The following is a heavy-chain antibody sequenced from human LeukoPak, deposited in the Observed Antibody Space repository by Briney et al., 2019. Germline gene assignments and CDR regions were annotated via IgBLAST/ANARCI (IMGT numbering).Heavy chain of an antibody. Sequence: SETLSLTCTVSGGSISSNYWSWIRQPPGKGLEWIGYSYYSGSTNYNPSLKSRVTISVDTSKNQFSLKLSSVTAADTAVYYCARAVIGYYSSSWYYWFDPWGQGTLVTVSS. J-gene: IGHJ5*02. CDR2: SYYSGST. CDR1: GGSISSNY. V-gene: IGHV4-59*01. CDR3: ARAVIGYYSSSWYYWFDP. D-gene: IGHD6-13*01.